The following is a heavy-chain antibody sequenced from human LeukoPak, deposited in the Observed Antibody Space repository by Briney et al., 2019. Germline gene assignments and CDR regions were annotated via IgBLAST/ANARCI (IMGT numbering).Heavy chain of an antibody. CDR1: GYTFTIYY. CDR2: INPSGGST. D-gene: IGHD4-23*01. V-gene: IGHV1-46*01. Sequence: ASVKVSCTASGYTFTIYYMHWVRQAPGQGLEWMGIINPSGGSTSYAQKFQGRVTMTRDMSTSTDYMELSSLRSEDTAVYYCARDNSVEDTAWWFDPWGQGTLVTVSS. CDR3: ARDNSVEDTAWWFDP. J-gene: IGHJ5*02.